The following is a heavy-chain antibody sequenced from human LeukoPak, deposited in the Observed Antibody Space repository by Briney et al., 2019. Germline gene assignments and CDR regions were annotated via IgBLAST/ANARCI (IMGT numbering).Heavy chain of an antibody. CDR2: IYSGGST. J-gene: IGHJ6*02. Sequence: GGSLRLSCAASGITVSSNYMSWVRQAPGKGLEWVSVIYSGGSTYYADSVKGRFTISRHNSKNTLYLQMNSLRAEDTAVYYCARGVAYCSSTSCYGMGGYYYYYGMDVWGQGTTVTVSS. CDR3: ARGVAYCSSTSCYGMGGYYYYYGMDV. CDR1: GITVSSNY. V-gene: IGHV3-53*04. D-gene: IGHD2-2*01.